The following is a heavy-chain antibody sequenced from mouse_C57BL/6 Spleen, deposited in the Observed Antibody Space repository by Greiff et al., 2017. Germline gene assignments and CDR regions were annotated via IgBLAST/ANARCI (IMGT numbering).Heavy chain of an antibody. CDR2: IRSKSNNYAT. CDR1: GFSFNTYA. CDR3: VRRGYCSSYAMDY. Sequence: EVQRVESGGGLVQPKGSLKLSCAASGFSFNTYAMNWVRQAPGKGLEWVARIRSKSNNYATYYADSVKDRFTISRDDSESMLYLQMNNLKTEDTAIYYCVRRGYCSSYAMDYWGQGTSVTVSS. D-gene: IGHD2-12*01. J-gene: IGHJ4*01. V-gene: IGHV10-1*01.